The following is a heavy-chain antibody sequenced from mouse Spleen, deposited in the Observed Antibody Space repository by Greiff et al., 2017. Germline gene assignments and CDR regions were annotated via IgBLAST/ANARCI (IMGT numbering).Heavy chain of an antibody. CDR3: ARIYGNFYAMDY. V-gene: IGHV1-64*01. Sequence: QVQLKQPGAELVKPGASVKLSCKASGYTFTSYWMHWVKQRPGQGLEWIGMIHPTSGSTNYNEKFKSKATLTVDKSSSTAYMQLSSLTSEDSAVYYCARIYGNFYAMDYWGQGTSVTVSS. D-gene: IGHD2-1*01. CDR1: GYTFTSYW. J-gene: IGHJ4*01. CDR2: IHPTSGST.